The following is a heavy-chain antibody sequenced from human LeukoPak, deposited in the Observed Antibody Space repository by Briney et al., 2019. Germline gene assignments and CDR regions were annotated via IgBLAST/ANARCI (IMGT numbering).Heavy chain of an antibody. CDR3: AKGDTSGWYGNFDY. CDR2: ISWNSGSI. D-gene: IGHD6-19*01. V-gene: IGHV3-9*01. Sequence: GGSLRLSCAASGFTFDDYAMHWVRQAPGKGLEWVSGISWNSGSIAYADSVKGRFTISRDNAKKFLYLQMNSLRPEDTALYYCAKGDTSGWYGNFDYWGQGTLVTVSS. CDR1: GFTFDDYA. J-gene: IGHJ4*02.